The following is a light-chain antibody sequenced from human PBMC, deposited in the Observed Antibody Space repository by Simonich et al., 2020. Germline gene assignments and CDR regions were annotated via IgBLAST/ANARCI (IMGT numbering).Light chain of an antibody. CDR1: QSVLYSSNNKNY. CDR2: WAS. J-gene: IGKJ1*01. CDR3: QQYYSTRT. Sequence: DIVMTQSPDSLAVSLGERATINCKSSQSVLYSSNNKNYLSWYQQKPGQPPKLLIYWASTRESWVPDRFSCSGSGTDFTLTISSLQAEDVAVYYCQQYYSTRTFGQGTKVEIK. V-gene: IGKV4-1*01.